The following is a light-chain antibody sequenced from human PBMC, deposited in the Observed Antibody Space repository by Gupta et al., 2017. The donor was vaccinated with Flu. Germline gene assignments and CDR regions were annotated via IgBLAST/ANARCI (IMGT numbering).Light chain of an antibody. J-gene: IGKJ4*01. V-gene: IGKV4-1*01. Sequence: ALGERATINCKSSQSGLSSANNKNYLSWNQQRPGQPPKLLISWASARESGVPDRFSGSGSGTDFTLTIDSLQAEDVAVYYCQQYNSAPFTFGGGTKVEIK. CDR1: QSGLSSANNKNY. CDR3: QQYNSAPFT. CDR2: WAS.